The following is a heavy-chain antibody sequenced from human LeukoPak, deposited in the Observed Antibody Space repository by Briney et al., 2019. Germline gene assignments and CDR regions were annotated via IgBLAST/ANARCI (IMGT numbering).Heavy chain of an antibody. V-gene: IGHV4-59*01. CDR1: GGSISSYY. D-gene: IGHD3-9*01. Sequence: SETLSLTCTVSGGSISSYYWSWIRQPPGKGLEWIGYIYYSGSTNYNPSLKSRVTISVDTSKNQFSLKLSSVTAADTAVYYCARASGYFDSYYYGMDVWGQGTTVTVSS. CDR2: IYYSGST. CDR3: ARASGYFDSYYYGMDV. J-gene: IGHJ6*02.